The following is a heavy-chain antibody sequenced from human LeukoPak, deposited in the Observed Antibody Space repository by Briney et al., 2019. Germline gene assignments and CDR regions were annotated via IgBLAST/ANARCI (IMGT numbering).Heavy chain of an antibody. CDR3: ARLKFYDSTGYSPGYYMDV. Sequence: NPSETLSLTCTVSGGSIISNYWSWIRQSAGTGLEWIGRIYGSGITDYNPSLKSRVTMSLDTSRKQFSLRLTSVTAADTAVYYCARLKFYDSTGYSPGYYMDVWGKGTTVSVFS. V-gene: IGHV4-4*07. J-gene: IGHJ6*03. CDR2: IYGSGIT. D-gene: IGHD3-22*01. CDR1: GGSIISNY.